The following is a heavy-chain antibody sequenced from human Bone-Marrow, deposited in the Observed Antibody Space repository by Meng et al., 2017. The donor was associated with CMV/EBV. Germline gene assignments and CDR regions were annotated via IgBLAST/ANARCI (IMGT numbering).Heavy chain of an antibody. J-gene: IGHJ6*02. V-gene: IGHV1-2*02. CDR2: INPNSGGT. CDR1: GYTFTGYY. CDR3: ARDGRYFDGLGSSDGNYGMDV. Sequence: ASVKVSCKASGYTFTGYYMHWVRQAPGQGLEWMGWINPNSGGTNYAQKFQGRVTMTRDTSISTAYMELSRLRSDDTAVYYCARDGRYFDGLGSSDGNYGMDVWGQGTTVTVSS. D-gene: IGHD3-9*01.